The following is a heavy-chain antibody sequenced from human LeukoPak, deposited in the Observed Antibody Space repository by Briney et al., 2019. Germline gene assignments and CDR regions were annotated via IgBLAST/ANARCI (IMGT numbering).Heavy chain of an antibody. D-gene: IGHD5-18*01. J-gene: IGHJ4*02. CDR1: GFTFSSYA. CDR2: ISYDGSNK. V-gene: IGHV3-30*04. CDR3: ARNALDLYSYGPFDY. Sequence: PGRSLRLSCAASGFTFSSYAMHWVRQAPGKGLEWVAVISYDGSNKYYADSVKGRFTISRDNSKNTLYLQMNSLRAEDTAVYYCARNALDLYSYGPFDYWGQGTLVTVSS.